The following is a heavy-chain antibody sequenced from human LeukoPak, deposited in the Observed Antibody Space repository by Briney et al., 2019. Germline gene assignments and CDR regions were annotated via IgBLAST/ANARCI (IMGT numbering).Heavy chain of an antibody. D-gene: IGHD4-11*01. CDR1: GFSFSSYA. CDR3: AKNRGNYYYFDY. CDR2: VSGSGEST. Sequence: GGSLRLSCAASGFSFSSYAMSWVRQAPGKGLEWVSAVSGSGESTYYADSVKDRFTISRDNSKNTLYLQMNSLGAEDTAVYYCAKNRGNYYYFDYWGQGTLVTVS. J-gene: IGHJ4*02. V-gene: IGHV3-23*01.